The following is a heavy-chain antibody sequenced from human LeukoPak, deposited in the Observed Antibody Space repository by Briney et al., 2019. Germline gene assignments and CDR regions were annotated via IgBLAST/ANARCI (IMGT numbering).Heavy chain of an antibody. Sequence: SETLSLTCAVYGGSFSGYYWSWIRQPPGKGLEWIGEINHSGSTNYNPSLKSRVTISVDTSKNQFSLKLGSVTAADTAVYYCASVTTPGYYYDSSGYHSPEYWGQGTLVTVSS. CDR3: ASVTTPGYYYDSSGYHSPEY. CDR2: INHSGST. D-gene: IGHD3-22*01. J-gene: IGHJ4*02. CDR1: GGSFSGYY. V-gene: IGHV4-34*01.